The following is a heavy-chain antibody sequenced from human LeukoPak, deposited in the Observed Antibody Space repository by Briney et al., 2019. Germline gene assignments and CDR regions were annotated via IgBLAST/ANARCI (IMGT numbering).Heavy chain of an antibody. D-gene: IGHD6-19*01. CDR1: GYSFTNYW. J-gene: IGHJ4*02. CDR2: IDPSDSYP. V-gene: IGHV5-10-1*01. Sequence: GESLRISCKASGYSFTNYWIYWVRQMPGKGLEWMRRIDPSDSYPNYSPSFQGHVTISVGKSISTAYLRWSSLKASDTAMYYCARHPEQSSGYWGQGTLVTVSS. CDR3: ARHPEQSSGY.